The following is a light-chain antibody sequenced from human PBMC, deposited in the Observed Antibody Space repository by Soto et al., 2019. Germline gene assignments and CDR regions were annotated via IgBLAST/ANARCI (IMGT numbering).Light chain of an antibody. CDR3: MQTIQLPLT. CDR1: QSLRHSDGRTY. J-gene: IGKJ4*01. V-gene: IGKV2D-29*01. CDR2: EVS. Sequence: IVLTQTPLSLSVTPGQPASISCKSSQSLRHSDGRTYVYWYVQRPGQPPQLLSYEVSNRFSGVPDRFGGYGAGTDFTLEISRVEAEDVGIYYCMQTIQLPLTCGGGTKVEI.